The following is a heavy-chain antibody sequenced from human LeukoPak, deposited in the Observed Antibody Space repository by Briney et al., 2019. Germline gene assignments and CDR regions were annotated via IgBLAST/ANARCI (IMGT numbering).Heavy chain of an antibody. D-gene: IGHD3-16*02. V-gene: IGHV1-2*02. CDR3: ARDIDIHSIWFDP. Sequence: GASVKVSCKASGYTFTGYYMHWVRQAPGQGLEWMGWINPNSGGTNYAQKFQGRVTMTTDTSTSTAYMELRSLRSDDTAVYYCARDIDIHSIWFDPWGQGTLVTVSS. CDR1: GYTFTGYY. CDR2: INPNSGGT. J-gene: IGHJ5*02.